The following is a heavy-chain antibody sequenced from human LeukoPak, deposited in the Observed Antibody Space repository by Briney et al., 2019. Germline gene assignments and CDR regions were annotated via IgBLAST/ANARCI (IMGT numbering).Heavy chain of an antibody. V-gene: IGHV3-30-3*01. CDR3: ARGEELPMDY. CDR1: GFTVSSNY. Sequence: PGGSLRLSCAASGFTVSSNYMSWVRQAPGKGLEWVAVISYDGSNKYYADSVRGRFTISRDNSKNTLYLQMNSLRAEDTAVYYCARGEELPMDYWGQGTLVTVSS. J-gene: IGHJ4*02. CDR2: ISYDGSNK. D-gene: IGHD1-26*01.